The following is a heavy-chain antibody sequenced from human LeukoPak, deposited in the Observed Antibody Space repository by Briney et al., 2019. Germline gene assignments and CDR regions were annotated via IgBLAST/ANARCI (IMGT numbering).Heavy chain of an antibody. D-gene: IGHD3-10*01. J-gene: IGHJ4*02. CDR1: GGSFSGYY. CDR3: ARGRNYYGSGSYYDY. V-gene: IGHV4-34*01. CDR2: INHSGST. Sequence: PSETLSLTCAVYGGSFSGYYWSWIRQPPGKGLEWIGEINHSGSTNYNPSLKSRVTISVDTSKNQFSLKLGSVTAADTAVYYCARGRNYYGSGSYYDYWGQGTLVTVSS.